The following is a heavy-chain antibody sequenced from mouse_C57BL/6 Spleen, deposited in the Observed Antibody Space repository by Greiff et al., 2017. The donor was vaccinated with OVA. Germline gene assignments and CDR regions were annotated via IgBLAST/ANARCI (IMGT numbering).Heavy chain of an antibody. Sequence: EVQVVESGPGLVKPSQSLSLTCSVTGYSITSGYYWNWIRQFPGNKLEWMGYISYDGSNNYNPSLKNRISITRDTSKNQFFQKLNSVTTEDTATYYCARKDYSNYEGFAYWGQGTLVTVSA. V-gene: IGHV3-6*01. CDR3: ARKDYSNYEGFAY. CDR2: ISYDGSN. CDR1: GYSITSGYY. D-gene: IGHD2-5*01. J-gene: IGHJ3*01.